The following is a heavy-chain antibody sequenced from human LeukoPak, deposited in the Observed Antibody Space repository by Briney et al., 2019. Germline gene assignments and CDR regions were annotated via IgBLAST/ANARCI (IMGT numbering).Heavy chain of an antibody. D-gene: IGHD6-19*01. CDR2: ISSSSSTI. V-gene: IGHV3-48*02. CDR1: GFTFSSYS. CDR3: AQNGPSDSSGHKLVYFDY. J-gene: IGHJ4*01. Sequence: GGSLRLSCAASGFTFSSYSMNWVRQAPGKGLEWVSYISSSSSTIYYADSVKGRFTISRDNAKNSLYLQMNSLRDEDTAVYYCAQNGPSDSSGHKLVYFDYWGQGTLVTVSS.